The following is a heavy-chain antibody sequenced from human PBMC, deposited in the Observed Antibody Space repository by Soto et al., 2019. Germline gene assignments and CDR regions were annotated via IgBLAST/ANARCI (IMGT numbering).Heavy chain of an antibody. V-gene: IGHV3-15*07. CDR3: TTDLETDLTMVRGVIIYYYYYGMDV. J-gene: IGHJ6*02. Sequence: GGSLRLSCAASGFTFSNAWVNWVRQAPGKGLEWVGRIKSKTDGGTTDYAAPVKGRFTISRDDSKNTLYLQMNSLKTEDTAVYYCTTDLETDLTMVRGVIIYYYYYGMDVWGQGTTVTVSS. CDR1: GFTFSNAW. CDR2: IKSKTDGGTT. D-gene: IGHD3-10*01.